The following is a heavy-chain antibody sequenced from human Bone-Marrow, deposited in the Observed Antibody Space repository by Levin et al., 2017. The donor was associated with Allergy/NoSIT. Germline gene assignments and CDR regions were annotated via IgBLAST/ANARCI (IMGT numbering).Heavy chain of an antibody. CDR2: IRSSSYDK. CDR3: ATDPLDCSFGNCGVEY. D-gene: IGHD2-15*01. CDR1: GFPFSVYS. Sequence: GGSLRLSCTASGFPFSVYSMNWVRQAPGKGLEWVSFIRSSSYDKYYVESVKGRFTISRDNAKKSLYLEMNSLRVEDTAVYYCATDPLDCSFGNCGVEYWGQGTLVTVSS. V-gene: IGHV3-21*01. J-gene: IGHJ4*02.